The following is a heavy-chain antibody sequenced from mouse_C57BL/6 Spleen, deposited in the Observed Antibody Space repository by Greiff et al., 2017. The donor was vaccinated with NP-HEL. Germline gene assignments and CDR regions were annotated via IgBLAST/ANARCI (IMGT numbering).Heavy chain of an antibody. J-gene: IGHJ1*03. CDR1: GYTFTSYW. Sequence: VQLQQPGAELVMPGASVKLSCKASGYTFTSYWMHWVKQRPGQGLEWIGEIDPSDSYTNYNQKFKGKSTLTVDKSSSPAYMQLSSLTSEDSAVYYCARYRADWYFDVWGTGTTVTVSS. CDR2: IDPSDSYT. CDR3: ARYRADWYFDV. V-gene: IGHV1-69*01.